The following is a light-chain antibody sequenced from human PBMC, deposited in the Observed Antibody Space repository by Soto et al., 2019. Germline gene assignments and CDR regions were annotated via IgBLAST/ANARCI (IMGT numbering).Light chain of an antibody. V-gene: IGKV3-15*01. CDR3: QQYNNWHLT. CDR2: GAS. J-gene: IGKJ4*01. Sequence: EIVLTQSPATLSVSPGERATLSCRASQSVSSNLAWYQRKPGQAPRLLIYGASNRATGIPARFSGSGSGTEFTLTISSLQSEDFAVYYCQQYNNWHLTFGGGTKVEIK. CDR1: QSVSSN.